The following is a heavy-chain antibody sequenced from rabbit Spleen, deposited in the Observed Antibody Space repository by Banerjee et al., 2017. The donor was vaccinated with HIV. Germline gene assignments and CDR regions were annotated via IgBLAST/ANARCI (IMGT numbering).Heavy chain of an antibody. CDR2: IDPLFGIT. CDR3: ARDGAGGSYFAL. V-gene: IGHV1S7*01. D-gene: IGHD8-1*01. Sequence: HLKESGGGLVQPGGSLKLSCTASGFTLSTYYMNWVRQAPGKGLEWIGYIDPLFGITYYANWVNGRFSISRENAQNTVFLQMTSLTAADTATYFCARDGAGGSYFALWGPGTLVTVS. CDR1: GFTLSTYY. J-gene: IGHJ4*01.